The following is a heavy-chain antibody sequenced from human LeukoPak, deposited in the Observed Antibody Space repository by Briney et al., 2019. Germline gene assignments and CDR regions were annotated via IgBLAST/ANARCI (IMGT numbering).Heavy chain of an antibody. V-gene: IGHV1-18*01. CDR3: ARGVTMVQGANYYYYYMDV. CDR2: ISAYNGNT. CDR1: GYTFTSYG. Sequence: GASVKVSCKASGYTFTSYGISWVRQAPGQGLEWMGWISAYNGNTNYAQKLQGRVTMTTDTSTSTAYMELRSLRSDDTAVYYCARGVTMVQGANYYYYYMDVWGKGTTVTVSS. J-gene: IGHJ6*03. D-gene: IGHD3-10*01.